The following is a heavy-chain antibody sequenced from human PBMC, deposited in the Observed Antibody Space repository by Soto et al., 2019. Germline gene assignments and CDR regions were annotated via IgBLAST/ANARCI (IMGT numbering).Heavy chain of an antibody. Sequence: GGSLRLSCVVSGFTFSTYAMYWVRQAPGKGLEWVALISFDGSSEYYADSVRGRFTISRDNSKDTLYLQMNSLRAEDTAVFYCARSVRGVVNTGIDYWGQGTLVTVSS. CDR1: GFTFSTYA. D-gene: IGHD3-10*01. CDR2: ISFDGSSE. CDR3: ARSVRGVVNTGIDY. V-gene: IGHV3-30*04. J-gene: IGHJ4*02.